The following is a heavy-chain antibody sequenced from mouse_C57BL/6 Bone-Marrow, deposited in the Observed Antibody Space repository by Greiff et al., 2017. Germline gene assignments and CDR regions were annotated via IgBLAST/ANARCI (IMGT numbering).Heavy chain of an antibody. V-gene: IGHV5-6*01. CDR1: GFTFSSYG. D-gene: IGHD1-1*01. J-gene: IGHJ4*01. Sequence: EVHLVESGGDLVKPGGSLKLSCAASGFTFSSYGMSWVRQTPDKRLEWVATISSGGSYTYYPDSVKGRFTISRDNAKNTLYLQMSSLKSEDTAMYYCASTITTVVATKAMDYWGQGTSVTVSS. CDR2: ISSGGSYT. CDR3: ASTITTVVATKAMDY.